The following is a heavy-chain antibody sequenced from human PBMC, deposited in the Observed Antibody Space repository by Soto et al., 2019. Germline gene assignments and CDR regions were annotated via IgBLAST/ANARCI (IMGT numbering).Heavy chain of an antibody. CDR1: GYPISISNW. CDR2: IYYSGTT. J-gene: IGHJ4*02. Sequence: PSESLSLTFLFSGYPISISNWCGWSRQPPGKGLEWIGHIYYSGTTYYNPTLKSRVTLSVDTSKNQFSLKLTSVTAVDTAVYYCARREIQGPIDYWGQGTLVTVSS. D-gene: IGHD1-26*01. V-gene: IGHV4-28*01. CDR3: ARREIQGPIDY.